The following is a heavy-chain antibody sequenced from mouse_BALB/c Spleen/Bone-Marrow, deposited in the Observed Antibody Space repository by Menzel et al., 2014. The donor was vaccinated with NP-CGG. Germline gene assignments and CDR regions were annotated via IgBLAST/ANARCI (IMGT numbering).Heavy chain of an antibody. CDR1: GYTFTDYA. J-gene: IGHJ4*01. CDR2: ISTYYGDA. V-gene: IGHV1S137*01. Sequence: QVQLKQSGAELVRPGVSVKISCKGSGYTFTDYAMHWVKQSHAKSLEWIGVISTYYGDASYNQKFKGKATMTVDKSSSTAYMELARLTSEDSAIYYCARVARDDYAMDYWGQGTSVTVSS. D-gene: IGHD2-13*01. CDR3: ARVARDDYAMDY.